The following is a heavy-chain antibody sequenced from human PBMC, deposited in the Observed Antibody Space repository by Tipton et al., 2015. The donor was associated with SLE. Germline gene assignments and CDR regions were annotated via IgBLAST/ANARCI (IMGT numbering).Heavy chain of an antibody. J-gene: IGHJ3*02. V-gene: IGHV4-61*02. CDR3: ARLAEQGAFDI. CDR1: GASISSGSYH. Sequence: TLSLTCTVSGASISSGSYHWSWIRQPAGKGLEWIGRIYSSGNTKYNPSLKSHVTISRDTSTNRFSLRLSSVTAADTAVYYCARLAEQGAFDIWGQGTLVTVSS. D-gene: IGHD1-26*01. CDR2: IYSSGNT.